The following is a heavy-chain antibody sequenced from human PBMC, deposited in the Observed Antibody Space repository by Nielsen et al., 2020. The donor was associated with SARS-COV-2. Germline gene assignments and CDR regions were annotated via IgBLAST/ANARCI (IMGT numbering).Heavy chain of an antibody. CDR2: ISGYNGNT. Sequence: ASAKVSCKASGYTFSSYGISWVRQAPGQGLEWMGWISGYNGNTNFPHKLQGRVTLTTDTSTNTAYMELRSLRSDDTAVYYCARDVSITIFEMVRSHFDYWGQGTLVTVSS. CDR1: GYTFSSYG. CDR3: ARDVSITIFEMVRSHFDY. D-gene: IGHD3-3*01. V-gene: IGHV1-18*01. J-gene: IGHJ4*02.